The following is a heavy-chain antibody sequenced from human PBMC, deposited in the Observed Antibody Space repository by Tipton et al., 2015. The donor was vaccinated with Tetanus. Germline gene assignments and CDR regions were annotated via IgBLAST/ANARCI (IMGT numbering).Heavy chain of an antibody. V-gene: IGHV4-30-4*01. J-gene: IGHJ5*02. D-gene: IGHD3-10*01. CDR2: IYYSGST. CDR1: GGSISSGDYY. Sequence: TLSLTCTVSGGSISSGDYYWSWIRQPPGKGLEWIGYIYYSGSTYYNPSLKSRVTISVDTSKNQFSLKLSSVTAADTAVYYCARRAGSLPGNWFDPWGQGTLVTVSS. CDR3: ARRAGSLPGNWFDP.